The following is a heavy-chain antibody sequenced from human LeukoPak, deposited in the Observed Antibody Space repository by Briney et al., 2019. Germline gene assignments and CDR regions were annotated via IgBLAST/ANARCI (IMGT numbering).Heavy chain of an antibody. CDR1: GGSISSGDYY. CDR3: ARRVVPAAYYYYYGMDV. V-gene: IGHV4-30-4*01. D-gene: IGHD2-2*01. J-gene: IGHJ6*02. CDR2: IYYSGST. Sequence: PSQTLSLTCTVSGGSISSGDYYWSWIRQPPGKVLEWIGYIYYSGSTYYNPTLESRVTISVDTSKNQFSLKLSSVTAADTAVYYCARRVVPAAYYYYYGMDVWGQGTTVTVSS.